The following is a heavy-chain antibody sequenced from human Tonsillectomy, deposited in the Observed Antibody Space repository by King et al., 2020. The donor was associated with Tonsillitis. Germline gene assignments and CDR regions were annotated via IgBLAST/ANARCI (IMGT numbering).Heavy chain of an antibody. CDR3: ARHTAGGYSYYYGMDV. CDR2: IYYSGST. CDR1: GGSISSYY. V-gene: IGHV4-59*08. J-gene: IGHJ6*02. Sequence: QLQESGPGLVKPSETLSLTCTVPGGSISSYYWSWIRQPPGKGLEWIGYIYYSGSTNYNPSLKSRVTISVDTSKNQFSLKLSSVTAADTAVYYCARHTAGGYSYYYGMDVWGQGTTVTVSS. D-gene: IGHD4-11*01.